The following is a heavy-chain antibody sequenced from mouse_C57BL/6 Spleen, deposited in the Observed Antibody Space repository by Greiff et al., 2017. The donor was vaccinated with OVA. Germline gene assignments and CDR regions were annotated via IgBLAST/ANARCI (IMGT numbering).Heavy chain of an antibody. V-gene: IGHV1-18*01. CDR2: NNPNNGGT. CDR3: ARGGDYDVAMDY. CDR1: GYTFTDYN. Sequence: EVQLQQSGPELVKPGASVKIPCKASGYTFTDYNMDWVKQSHGKSLEWIGDNNPNNGGTIYNQKFKGKATLTVDKSSSTAYMELRSLTSEDTAVYYCARGGDYDVAMDYWGQGTSVTVSS. D-gene: IGHD2-4*01. J-gene: IGHJ4*01.